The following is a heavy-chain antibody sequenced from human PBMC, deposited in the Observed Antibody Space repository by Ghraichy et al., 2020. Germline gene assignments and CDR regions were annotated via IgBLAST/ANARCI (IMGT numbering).Heavy chain of an antibody. Sequence: GESLNISCAASGFTFSSYWMSWVRQAPGKGLEWVANIKEDGSAKSYVDSVKGRFTISRDNAKNSLFLQMNSLRAEDTAVYYCARGGSWGPAYWGQGTLVTVSS. CDR1: GFTFSSYW. CDR3: ARGGSWGPAY. J-gene: IGHJ4*02. V-gene: IGHV3-7*01. CDR2: IKEDGSAK. D-gene: IGHD2-15*01.